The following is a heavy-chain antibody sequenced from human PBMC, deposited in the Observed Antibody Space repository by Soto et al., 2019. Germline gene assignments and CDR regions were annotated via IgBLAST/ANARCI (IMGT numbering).Heavy chain of an antibody. Sequence: GGSLRLSCAASGFTFSSYAMSWVRQAPGKGLEWVSAISGSGGSTYYADSVKGRFTISRDNSKNTLYLQMNSLRAEEKAVYYCAKFTSGVTAPRAYYYYYYGMDVWGQGTTVTVSS. D-gene: IGHD4-4*01. CDR1: GFTFSSYA. CDR2: ISGSGGST. CDR3: AKFTSGVTAPRAYYYYYYGMDV. J-gene: IGHJ6*02. V-gene: IGHV3-23*01.